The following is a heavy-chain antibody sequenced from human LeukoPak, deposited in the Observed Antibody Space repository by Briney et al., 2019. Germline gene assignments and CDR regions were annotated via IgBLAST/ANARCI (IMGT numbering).Heavy chain of an antibody. Sequence: GGSLRLSCAASGFTFSDYYMSWIRQAPGKGLEWVSYISSSGSTIYYADSVKGRFTISRDNAKNSLYLQMNSLRAEDTAVYYCAGGYDSSGYWYYYYYGMDVWGQGTTVTVPS. CDR2: ISSSGSTI. D-gene: IGHD3-22*01. CDR1: GFTFSDYY. J-gene: IGHJ6*02. V-gene: IGHV3-11*01. CDR3: AGGYDSSGYWYYYYYGMDV.